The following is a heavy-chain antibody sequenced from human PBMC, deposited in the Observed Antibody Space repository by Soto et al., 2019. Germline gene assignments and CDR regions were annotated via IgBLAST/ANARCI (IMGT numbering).Heavy chain of an antibody. CDR1: GFTFSSYA. V-gene: IGHV3-30-3*01. J-gene: IGHJ4*02. D-gene: IGHD2-15*01. CDR2: ISYDGSNK. Sequence: PGGSLRLSCAASGFTFSSYAMHWVRQAPGKGLEWVAVISYDGSNKYYADSVKGRFTISRDNSKNTLYLRMNSLRAEDTAVYYCARVPSSSGRAHFDYWGQGTLVTVSS. CDR3: ARVPSSSGRAHFDY.